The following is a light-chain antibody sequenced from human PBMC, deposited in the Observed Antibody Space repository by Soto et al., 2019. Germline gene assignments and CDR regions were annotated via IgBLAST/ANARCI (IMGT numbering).Light chain of an antibody. V-gene: IGLV2-14*03. Sequence: QSVLTQPASVSGSPGQSITISRTGTISDVSGYNFVSWYQQYPGKAPKLMIYDVSNRPSGVSNRFSGSKSGNTASLTISGLQAEDEADYYCRSYTSSNTYVFGAGNKVTDL. CDR1: ISDVSGYNF. CDR3: RSYTSSNTYV. CDR2: DVS. J-gene: IGLJ1*01.